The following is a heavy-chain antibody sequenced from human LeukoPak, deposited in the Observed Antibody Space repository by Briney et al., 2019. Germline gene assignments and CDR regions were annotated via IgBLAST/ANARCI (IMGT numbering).Heavy chain of an antibody. J-gene: IGHJ3*02. CDR3: ARVVTGRFGELSYPRDAFDI. CDR2: IYTSGST. D-gene: IGHD3-10*01. V-gene: IGHV4-4*07. Sequence: SETLSLTCTVSGGSISSYYWSWIRQPPGKGLEWIGRIYTSGSTNYNPSLKSRVTMSVDTSKNQFSLKLSSVTAADTAVYYCARVVTGRFGELSYPRDAFDIWGQGTMVTVSS. CDR1: GGSISSYY.